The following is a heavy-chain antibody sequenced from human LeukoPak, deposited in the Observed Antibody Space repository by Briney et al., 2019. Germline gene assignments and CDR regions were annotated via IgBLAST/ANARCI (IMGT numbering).Heavy chain of an antibody. CDR1: GFTFSSYA. J-gene: IGHJ6*02. D-gene: IGHD1-26*01. V-gene: IGHV3-23*01. Sequence: PGGSLRLSCAASGFTFSSYAMSWVRQAPGKGLEWVSAISGSGGSTYYADSVKGRFTISRDNSKNTLYLQMNSLRAEDTAVYYCAKDLGDSGSCYYYYGMDVWGQGTTVTVSS. CDR2: ISGSGGST. CDR3: AKDLGDSGSCYYYYGMDV.